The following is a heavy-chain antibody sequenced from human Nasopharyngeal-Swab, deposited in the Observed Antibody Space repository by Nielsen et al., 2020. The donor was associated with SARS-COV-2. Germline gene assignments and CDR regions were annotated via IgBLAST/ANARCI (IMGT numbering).Heavy chain of an antibody. J-gene: IGHJ3*01. Sequence: GESLKISCAASGIFVSGNYMNWVRQAPGKGLEWVSVVYSGGSTFYADSVKGRFTISRDNSKNTLYHQMNNLRPEETAMYYCASPVFGVVSDAFDLWGQGTMVTVSS. CDR1: GIFVSGNY. CDR2: VYSGGST. V-gene: IGHV3-53*01. D-gene: IGHD3-3*01. CDR3: ASPVFGVVSDAFDL.